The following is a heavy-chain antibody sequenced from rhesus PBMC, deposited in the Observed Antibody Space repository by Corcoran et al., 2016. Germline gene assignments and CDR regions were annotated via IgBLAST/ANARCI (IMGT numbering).Heavy chain of an antibody. CDR3: ARRGLRGSSNGLGF. D-gene: IGHD4-29*01. CDR2: IYGSGGGT. CDR1: GGSISDDYY. V-gene: IGHV4-106*01. Sequence: QVQLQESGPGLVKPSETLSLTCAVSGGSISDDYYWSWIRQPPGKGLGWIGYIYGSGGGTNYNPSLKNRVTISIDKSKNQFSLKLSSVTAADTAVYYCARRGLRGSSNGLGFWGQGLRVTVSS. J-gene: IGHJ3*01.